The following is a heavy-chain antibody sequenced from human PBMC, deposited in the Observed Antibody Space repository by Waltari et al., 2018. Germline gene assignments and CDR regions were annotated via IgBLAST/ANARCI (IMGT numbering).Heavy chain of an antibody. V-gene: IGHV1-2*02. CDR2: INPNSRGT. J-gene: IGHJ6*03. D-gene: IGHD6-19*01. Sequence: QVQLVQSGAEVKKPGASVKVSCKASGYTFTGYYMHWVRQAPGQGLEWRGVINPNSRGTKCEQKFQCSVIMTRDTSISTAYMGLSMLRSDETAVYHCARGPAGQWLPYYYYYMDVWGKGTTVTVSS. CDR1: GYTFTGYY. CDR3: ARGPAGQWLPYYYYYMDV.